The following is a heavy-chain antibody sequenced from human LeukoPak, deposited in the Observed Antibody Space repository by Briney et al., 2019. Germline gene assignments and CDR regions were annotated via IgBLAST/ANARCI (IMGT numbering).Heavy chain of an antibody. Sequence: GGSLRLSCAASGFTFSRYSMIWVRQAPGRGLEWVSSISSSSTYIYYADSMRGRFTTSRDNAKNSLYLQMNRLRAEDTVVYYCGRDYANWGWGDWGQGTLVTVSS. CDR3: GRDYANWGWGD. D-gene: IGHD7-27*01. J-gene: IGHJ4*02. CDR1: GFTFSRYS. CDR2: ISSSSTYI. V-gene: IGHV3-21*01.